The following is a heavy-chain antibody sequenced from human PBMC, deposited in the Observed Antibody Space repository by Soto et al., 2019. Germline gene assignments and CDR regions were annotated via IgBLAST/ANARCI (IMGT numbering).Heavy chain of an antibody. CDR1: GYTFTSYG. Sequence: ASVKVSCKASGYTFTSYGISWVRQAPGQGLEWMGWMNPNSGNTGYAQKFQGRVTMTRNTSISTAYMELSSLRSEDTAVYYCAITSLAVAGIQHYFDYWGQGTLVTVSS. D-gene: IGHD6-19*01. CDR2: MNPNSGNT. J-gene: IGHJ4*02. V-gene: IGHV1-8*02. CDR3: AITSLAVAGIQHYFDY.